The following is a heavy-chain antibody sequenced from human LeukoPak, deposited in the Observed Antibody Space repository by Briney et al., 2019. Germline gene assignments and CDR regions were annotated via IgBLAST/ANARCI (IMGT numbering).Heavy chain of an antibody. Sequence: PGGSLRLSCAASGFNFDDYAMHWVRQAPGKGLEWVSLIRGDGYSTYYADSVKGRFTISRDNAKNSLYLQMNSLRAEDTAVYYCARGMTMVRGVIIGFGFDIWGQGTMVTVSS. CDR3: ARGMTMVRGVIIGFGFDI. CDR1: GFNFDDYA. CDR2: IRGDGYST. V-gene: IGHV3-43*02. D-gene: IGHD3-10*01. J-gene: IGHJ3*02.